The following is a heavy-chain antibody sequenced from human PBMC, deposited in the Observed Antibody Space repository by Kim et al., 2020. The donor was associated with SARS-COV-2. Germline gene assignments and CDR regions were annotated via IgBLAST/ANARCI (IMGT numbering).Heavy chain of an antibody. CDR1: GGTFSSYA. CDR2: IIPIFGTA. J-gene: IGHJ6*02. Sequence: SVKVSCKASGGTFSSYAISWVRQAPGQGLEWMGGIIPIFGTANYAQKFQGRVTITADESTSTAYMELSSLRSEDTAVYYCAREDYDILTGYYRGKYYYYDSGVDVWGQGTTVTVSS. V-gene: IGHV1-69*13. D-gene: IGHD3-9*01. CDR3: AREDYDILTGYYRGKYYYYDSGVDV.